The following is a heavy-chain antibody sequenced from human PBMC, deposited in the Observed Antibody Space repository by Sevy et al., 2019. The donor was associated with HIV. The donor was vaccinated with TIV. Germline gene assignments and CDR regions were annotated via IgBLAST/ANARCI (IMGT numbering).Heavy chain of an antibody. CDR2: ISTGGRNT. V-gene: IGHV3-23*01. D-gene: IGHD2-15*01. CDR1: RFTFSSSA. CDR3: AKGYCSGGSCPSDYYYYGLDV. J-gene: IGHJ6*02. Sequence: GGSLRLSCAASRFTFSSSAMNWVRQVPGKGLEWVSSISTGGRNTYYAYSVEGRFTISRDNSKNTLYLQTNSLRADDTAVYYCAKGYCSGGSCPSDYYYYGLDVWGQGTTVTVSS.